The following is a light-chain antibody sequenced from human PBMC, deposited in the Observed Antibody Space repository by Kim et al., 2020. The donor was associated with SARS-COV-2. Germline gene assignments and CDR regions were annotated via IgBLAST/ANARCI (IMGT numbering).Light chain of an antibody. CDR1: QDISNY. V-gene: IGKV1-27*01. J-gene: IGKJ1*01. CDR3: QKCDSAPWT. CDR2: AAS. Sequence: ASVGDRVTIPFRAIQDISNYLAWFQLKPGKAPKLLIYAASALQPGVPSRFSGSGSGTDVTLTVTSLQPEDVATYYCQKCDSAPWTFGQGTKVDIK.